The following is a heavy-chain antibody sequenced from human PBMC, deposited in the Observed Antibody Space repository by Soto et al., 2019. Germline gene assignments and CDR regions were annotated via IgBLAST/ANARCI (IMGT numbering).Heavy chain of an antibody. Sequence: SQTLSLTCAISGDSVSSNSATWNWIGQSPSRGLEWLGRTYYRSKWYNDYAVSVKSRININPDTSKNQFSLHLNSVTPDDTAVYYCERRGGEREFVYWGQGTLVTVSS. CDR1: GDSVSSNSAT. D-gene: IGHD2-21*01. J-gene: IGHJ4*02. V-gene: IGHV6-1*01. CDR2: TYYRSKWYN. CDR3: ERRGGEREFVY.